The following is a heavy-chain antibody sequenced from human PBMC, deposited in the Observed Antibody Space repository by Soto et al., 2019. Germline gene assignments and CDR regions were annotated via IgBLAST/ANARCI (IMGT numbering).Heavy chain of an antibody. D-gene: IGHD1-26*01. CDR3: ARHGGSYYRYYYYGMDV. V-gene: IGHV1-2*04. Sequence: PGQGLEWMGWINPNSGGTNYAQKFQGWVTMTRDTSISTAYMELSRLRSDDTAVYYCARHGGSYYRYYYYGMDVWGQGTTVTVSS. J-gene: IGHJ6*02. CDR2: INPNSGGT.